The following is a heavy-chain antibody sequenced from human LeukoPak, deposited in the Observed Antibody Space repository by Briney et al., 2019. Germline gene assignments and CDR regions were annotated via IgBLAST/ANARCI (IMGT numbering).Heavy chain of an antibody. CDR2: ISYDGSNK. Sequence: PGRSLRLSCAASGFTFSSYAMHWVRQAPGKGLEWVAVISYDGSNKYYADSVKGRFTISRDNSKNTLYLQMTSLRAEDTAVYYCARERISWGQGTLVTISS. J-gene: IGHJ4*02. CDR1: GFTFSSYA. CDR3: ARERIS. D-gene: IGHD2/OR15-2a*01. V-gene: IGHV3-30-3*01.